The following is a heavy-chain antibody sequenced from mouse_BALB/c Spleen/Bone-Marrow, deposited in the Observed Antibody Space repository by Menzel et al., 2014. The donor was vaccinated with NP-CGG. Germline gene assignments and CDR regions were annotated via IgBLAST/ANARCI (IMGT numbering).Heavy chain of an antibody. V-gene: IGHV5-12-2*01. CDR3: ARRYGYGYDPFAY. CDR1: GFTFSSYT. D-gene: IGHD1-2*01. J-gene: IGHJ3*01. Sequence: EAQLVELGGGLVQPGGSLKFSCAASGFTFSSYTLSWVRQTPEKRLEWVAYLSNGVGSTYYPDTVKGRFTISKANAQNTLYLKMSSLKSEDTAMYYCARRYGYGYDPFAYWGQGTLVTVSA. CDR2: LSNGVGST.